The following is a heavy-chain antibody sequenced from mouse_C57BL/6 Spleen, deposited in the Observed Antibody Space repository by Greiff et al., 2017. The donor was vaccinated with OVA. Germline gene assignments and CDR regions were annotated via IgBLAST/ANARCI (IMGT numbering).Heavy chain of an antibody. V-gene: IGHV5-17*01. Sequence: EVQGVESGGGLVKPGGSLKLSCAASGFTFSDYGMHWVRQAPEKGLEWVAYISSGSSTIYYADTVKGQFTISRDNAKNTLFLQMTSLRSEDTAMYYCARPRLHWYFDVWGTGTTVTVSS. CDR1: GFTFSDYG. CDR3: ARPRLHWYFDV. J-gene: IGHJ1*03. CDR2: ISSGSSTI.